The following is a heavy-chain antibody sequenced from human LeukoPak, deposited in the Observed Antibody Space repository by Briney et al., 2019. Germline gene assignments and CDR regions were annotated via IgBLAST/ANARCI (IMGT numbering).Heavy chain of an antibody. J-gene: IGHJ4*02. CDR1: GFSVTTDSYC. Sequence: SETLSLTCTVSGFSVTTDSYCWGWIRQPPGKGLEWIGYDYCGGNTNYDPSLKRRVTISVDTSKNQFSLTLTSVTAADTAVYSCARDHFGSLDSWGQGILVTVSS. D-gene: IGHD3-10*01. CDR3: ARDHFGSLDS. V-gene: IGHV4-61*01. CDR2: DYCGGNT.